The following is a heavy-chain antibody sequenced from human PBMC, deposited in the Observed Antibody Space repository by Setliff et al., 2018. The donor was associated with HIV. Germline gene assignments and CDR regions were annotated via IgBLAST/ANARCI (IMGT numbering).Heavy chain of an antibody. CDR2: IDSSGTT. D-gene: IGHD7-27*01. J-gene: IGHJ4*02. Sequence: PSETLSLTCTVPGGSISSYYWSWIRQPPGKGLEWIGRIDSSGTTDYKPSLKGRVAISVDTSRNQFSLRVTSVTAADTAVYYCARERPNSLYFDFWGQGTRVTVSS. V-gene: IGHV4-4*07. CDR3: ARERPNSLYFDF. CDR1: GGSISSYY.